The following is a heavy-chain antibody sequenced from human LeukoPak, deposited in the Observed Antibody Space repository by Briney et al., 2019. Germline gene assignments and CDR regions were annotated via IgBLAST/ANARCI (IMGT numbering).Heavy chain of an antibody. V-gene: IGHV1-2*02. CDR3: ARDLSGGSDY. CDR2: INPNSGGT. CDR1: GYTFTSYG. D-gene: IGHD2-15*01. J-gene: IGHJ4*02. Sequence: GASVKVSCKASGYTFTSYGISWVRQAPGQGLEWMGWINPNSGGTNYAQKFQGRVTMTRDTSISTAYMELSRLRSDDTAVYYCARDLSGGSDYWGQGTLVTVSS.